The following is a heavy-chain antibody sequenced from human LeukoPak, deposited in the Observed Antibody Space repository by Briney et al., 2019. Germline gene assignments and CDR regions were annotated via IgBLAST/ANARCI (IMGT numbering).Heavy chain of an antibody. Sequence: GGSLRLSCAASRFAFSIYAMHWVRQAPGKGLEWVAVISYDGSDKYYADSVKGRFTISRDNSKNTLYLQMDRLRAEDTAVYYCAKSYGDYVAYVYYYYYMDVWGKGTTVTISS. V-gene: IGHV3-30*04. CDR1: RFAFSIYA. D-gene: IGHD4-17*01. CDR3: AKSYGDYVAYVYYYYYMDV. J-gene: IGHJ6*03. CDR2: ISYDGSDK.